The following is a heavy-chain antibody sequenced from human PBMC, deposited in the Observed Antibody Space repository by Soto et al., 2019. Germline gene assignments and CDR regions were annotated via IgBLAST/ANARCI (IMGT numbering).Heavy chain of an antibody. CDR1: GYTFTSYD. J-gene: IGHJ4*02. Sequence: QVQLVQSGPEVKKPGASVKVSCKTSGYTFTSYDISWVRQAPGQGLEWMGWINTYKGNTNYAQKFQGRVTMTTDTSTITAYMELRSLRSDDTAVYYCATRSPAFDYWGQGTLVTVSS. CDR3: ATRSPAFDY. CDR2: INTYKGNT. V-gene: IGHV1-18*01.